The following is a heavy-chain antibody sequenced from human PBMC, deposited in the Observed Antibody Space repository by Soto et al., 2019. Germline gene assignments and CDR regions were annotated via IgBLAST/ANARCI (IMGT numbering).Heavy chain of an antibody. Sequence: LRLSCAASGFTFSSYGMHWVRQAPGKGLEWVAVISYDGSNKYYADSVKGRFTISRDNSKNTLYLQMNSLSAEDTAVYYCAKNATEPNEYYYYGMDVWGQGTTVTV. D-gene: IGHD1-1*01. J-gene: IGHJ6*02. CDR3: AKNATEPNEYYYYGMDV. V-gene: IGHV3-30*18. CDR1: GFTFSSYG. CDR2: ISYDGSNK.